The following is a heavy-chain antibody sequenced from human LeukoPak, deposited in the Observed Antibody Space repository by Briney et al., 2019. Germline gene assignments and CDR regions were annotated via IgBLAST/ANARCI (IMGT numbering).Heavy chain of an antibody. Sequence: GASVKVSCKASGYTFTGYYMHWVRQAPGQGLEWMGWIRTYNGNTNYAQKLQGRVTMTTDTSTSTAYMELRSLRSDDTAVYYCARDHGYYDTSGYYAYLDFWGQGTLVTVSS. D-gene: IGHD3-22*01. CDR1: GYTFTGYY. V-gene: IGHV1-18*04. CDR2: IRTYNGNT. J-gene: IGHJ4*02. CDR3: ARDHGYYDTSGYYAYLDF.